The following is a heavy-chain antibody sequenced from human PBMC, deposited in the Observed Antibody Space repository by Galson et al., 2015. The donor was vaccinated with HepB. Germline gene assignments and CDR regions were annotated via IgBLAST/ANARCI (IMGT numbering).Heavy chain of an antibody. D-gene: IGHD3-9*01. CDR1: GFRLSAYN. Sequence: SLRLSCAASGFRLSAYNMNWVRQAPGKGLEWVSSISGSTYIYYKDSVQRRFPISRDTVENTVYLQMNSLRVEDTAVYYCARDSGSYDVLTGYSSYFDLWGPGTLVTVSS. CDR3: ARDSGSYDVLTGYSSYFDL. J-gene: IGHJ4*02. V-gene: IGHV3-69-1*01. CDR2: ISGSTYI.